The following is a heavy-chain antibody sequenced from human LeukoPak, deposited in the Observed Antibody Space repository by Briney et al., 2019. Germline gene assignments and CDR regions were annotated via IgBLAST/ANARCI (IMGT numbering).Heavy chain of an antibody. Sequence: GGSLRLSCAASGFTFRSYWMSWVRQAPGKGLEWVANINQDGSDKYSVDSVKGRFTISRDNAKNSLYLQMNSLRAGDTAVYYCARSGGWYSDYWGQGTLVTVSS. V-gene: IGHV3-7*01. CDR1: GFTFRSYW. CDR2: INQDGSDK. D-gene: IGHD6-19*01. CDR3: ARSGGWYSDY. J-gene: IGHJ4*02.